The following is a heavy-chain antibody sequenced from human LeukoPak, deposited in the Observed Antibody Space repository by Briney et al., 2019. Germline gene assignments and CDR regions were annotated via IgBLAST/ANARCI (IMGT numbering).Heavy chain of an antibody. Sequence: PSETLSLTCAVYGGSFSGYYWSWLRQPPGKGLEWLEEINHSGSTNYNPSLKSRVTISVDTSKNQFSLKLSSVTAADTAVYYCARGLYSSGWYLAPHPKKAGYFDYWGQGTLVTVSS. J-gene: IGHJ4*02. CDR1: GGSFSGYY. CDR2: INHSGST. V-gene: IGHV4-34*01. CDR3: ARGLYSSGWYLAPHPKKAGYFDY. D-gene: IGHD6-19*01.